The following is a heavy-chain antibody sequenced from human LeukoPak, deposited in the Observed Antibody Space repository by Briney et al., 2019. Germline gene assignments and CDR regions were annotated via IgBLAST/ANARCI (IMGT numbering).Heavy chain of an antibody. J-gene: IGHJ4*02. V-gene: IGHV3-7*03. Sequence: GGSLRLSCAASGFMFSSNWMSWVRLAPGKGLEWVANIKEDGTETYYVDSVKGRFTISRDNAKNSLYLQMNSLRVEDTAVYFCAKEGRSLQTYWGQGTLVTVSS. D-gene: IGHD5-24*01. CDR1: GFMFSSNW. CDR3: AKEGRSLQTY. CDR2: IKEDGTET.